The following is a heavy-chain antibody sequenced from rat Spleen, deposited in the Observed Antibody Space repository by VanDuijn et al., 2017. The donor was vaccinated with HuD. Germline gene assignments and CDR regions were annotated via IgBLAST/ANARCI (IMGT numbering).Heavy chain of an antibody. CDR3: ARRGVLFDY. CDR2: INPGSGGT. V-gene: IGHV1-60*01. CDR1: GYTFTNFD. J-gene: IGHJ2*01. D-gene: IGHD4-3*01. Sequence: QVQLQQSGAELTKPGSSVKISCKASGYTFTNFDISWIKQRPGQALEWIGAINPGSGGTGYYEKFKGKATLTVDKSSSTAFMQLSSLTPDDSAVYYCARRGVLFDYWGQGVVVTVSS.